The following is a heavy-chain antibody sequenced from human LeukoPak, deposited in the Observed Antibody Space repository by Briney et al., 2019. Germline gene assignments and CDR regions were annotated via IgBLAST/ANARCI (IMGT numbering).Heavy chain of an antibody. V-gene: IGHV3-53*04. Sequence: PGGSLRLSCAASGFTVSSNYMTWVRQAPGKGLEWVSVLYSGGTTHYADSVKGRFTISRHNSNNTVYLQMNSLRAEDTAVYYCARAILTTAPFDFWGQGTLVTVSS. J-gene: IGHJ4*02. CDR3: ARAILTTAPFDF. CDR1: GFTVSSNY. CDR2: LYSGGTT. D-gene: IGHD1-1*01.